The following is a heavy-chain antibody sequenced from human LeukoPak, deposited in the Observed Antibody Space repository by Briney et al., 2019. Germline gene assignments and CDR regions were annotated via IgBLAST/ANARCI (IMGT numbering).Heavy chain of an antibody. Sequence: SETLSLTCTVSGGSISSYYGSWIRQSPGKGLEWIANIYYTGTPYYNPSLQSRVTISVDMSKYQFSLKLSTVTAADTAVYYCARVKSTVTSFDIWGQGTMVTVSS. CDR2: IYYTGTP. J-gene: IGHJ3*02. V-gene: IGHV4-59*01. CDR1: GGSISSYY. CDR3: ARVKSTVTSFDI. D-gene: IGHD2/OR15-2a*01.